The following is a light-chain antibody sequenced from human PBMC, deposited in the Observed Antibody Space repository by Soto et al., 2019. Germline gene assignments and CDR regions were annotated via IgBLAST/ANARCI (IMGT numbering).Light chain of an antibody. CDR3: QQSYSTPT. Sequence: DLQVTQSPSSLSASVGDRVTITCRASQSIGTYLNWYHQKPGKAPQLLIYGASTLQSGVPSRFGGSGSGTHFTLTINSLQPEDFGTFSCQQSYSTPTFGQGTKVEIK. J-gene: IGKJ1*01. CDR2: GAS. CDR1: QSIGTY. V-gene: IGKV1-39*01.